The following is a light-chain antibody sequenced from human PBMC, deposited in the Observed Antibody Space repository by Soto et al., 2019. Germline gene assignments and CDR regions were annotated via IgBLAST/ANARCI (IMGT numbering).Light chain of an antibody. CDR1: QSIGTD. V-gene: IGKV1-39*01. Sequence: DIQMTQSPSSLSASMGDRVSITCRASQSIGTDLNWYQQKPGKAPKLLIYGASTLQGGVPSRFSGSVAGTEFTLTISSLQPGDLATYFCQQTYSTPWTFGQGPKVDI. CDR2: GAS. CDR3: QQTYSTPWT. J-gene: IGKJ1*01.